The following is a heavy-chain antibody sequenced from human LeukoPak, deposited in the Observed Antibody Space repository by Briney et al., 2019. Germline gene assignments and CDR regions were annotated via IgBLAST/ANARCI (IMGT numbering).Heavy chain of an antibody. CDR3: ARGQYYYDSSGYYDLDY. J-gene: IGHJ4*02. Sequence: ASVKVSCKASGYTFTGYYMHWVRQAPGQGLEWMGWINPNSGGTNYAQKFQGRVTMTRDTSISTAYMELSRLRSDDTAVYYCARGQYYYDSSGYYDLDYWGQGTLVTVSS. V-gene: IGHV1-2*02. CDR1: GYTFTGYY. D-gene: IGHD3-22*01. CDR2: INPNSGGT.